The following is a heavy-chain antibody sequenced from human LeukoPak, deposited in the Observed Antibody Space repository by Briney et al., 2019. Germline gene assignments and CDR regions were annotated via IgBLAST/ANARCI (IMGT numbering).Heavy chain of an antibody. CDR1: GLTFSNYD. J-gene: IGHJ4*02. D-gene: IGHD5-24*01. Sequence: GGSLRLSCAASGLTFSNYDMHWVRQAPGKGLEWVSAISSSSSYIYYADSIKGRFTISRDNAENSLYPQMNSLRAVDTAVYFCARGEEKATITALDSWGQGTLVTVSS. V-gene: IGHV3-21*01. CDR2: ISSSSSYI. CDR3: ARGEEKATITALDS.